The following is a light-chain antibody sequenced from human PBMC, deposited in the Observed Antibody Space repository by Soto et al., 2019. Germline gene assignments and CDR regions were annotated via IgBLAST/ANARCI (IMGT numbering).Light chain of an antibody. CDR3: GTWHSNSKTLWV. CDR1: SGCSVCAFW. Sequence: QSVLTQPASHSAFSGASGRLTCMLSSGCSVCAFWIRWYQQKPGDPPRDLLYYHSDSNKAQGSGVPRRFSGSNDSSANAGILGNYGLQSEDEADDYCGTWHSNSKTLWVFGGGTK. V-gene: IGLV5-52*01. J-gene: IGLJ3*02. CDR2: YHSDSNK.